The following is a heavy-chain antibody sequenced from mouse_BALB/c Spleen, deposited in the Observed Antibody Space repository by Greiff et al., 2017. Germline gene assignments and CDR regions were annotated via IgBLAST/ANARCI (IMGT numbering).Heavy chain of an antibody. V-gene: IGHV5-9-4*01. CDR1: GFTFSSYA. J-gene: IGHJ3*01. Sequence: EVQVVESGGGLVKPGGSLKLSCAASGFTFSSYAMSWVRQSPEKRLEWVAEISSGGSYTYYPDTVTGRFTISRDNAKNTLYLEMSSLRSEDTAMYYCARDGTTAAFAYWGQGTLVTVSA. CDR3: ARDGTTAAFAY. D-gene: IGHD1-2*01. CDR2: ISSGGSYT.